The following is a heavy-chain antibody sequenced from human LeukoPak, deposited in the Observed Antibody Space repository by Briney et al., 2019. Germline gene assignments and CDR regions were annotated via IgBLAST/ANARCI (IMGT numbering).Heavy chain of an antibody. V-gene: IGHV1-18*01. D-gene: IGHD3-22*01. Sequence: ASVNLSCKASVYTFTSYGISWVRQAPAQALEWMGWISAYNGNTNYAQKLQGRVTMTTDTSTSTAYMELRSLRSDDTAVYYCARRTAPSSNIYYHQNYYYGMDVWGQGTTVTVSS. CDR2: ISAYNGNT. CDR1: VYTFTSYG. CDR3: ARRTAPSSNIYYHQNYYYGMDV. J-gene: IGHJ6*02.